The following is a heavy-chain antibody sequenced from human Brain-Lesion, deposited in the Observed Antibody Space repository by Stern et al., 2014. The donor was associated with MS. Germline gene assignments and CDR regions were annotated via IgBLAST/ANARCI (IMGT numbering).Heavy chain of an antibody. Sequence: VQLLESGPGLVKPSETLSLTCTVAGGSVSSTSYAWAWIRQPPGKGLEWVGTIYYSGNPYYSPSLNSRLTTTLDTAKNQIFLKLRSVTAADTAVYYCAGEEDIRYCSGGSCTGNWFDPWGQGTLVTVSS. D-gene: IGHD2-15*01. CDR1: GGSVSSTSYA. CDR2: IYYSGNP. J-gene: IGHJ5*02. CDR3: AGEEDIRYCSGGSCTGNWFDP. V-gene: IGHV4-39*01.